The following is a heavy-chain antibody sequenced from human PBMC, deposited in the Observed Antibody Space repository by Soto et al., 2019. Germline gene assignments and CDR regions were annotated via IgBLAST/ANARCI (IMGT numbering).Heavy chain of an antibody. CDR3: ARGGMYYYDSSGYYVGGDY. CDR2: ISYDGSNK. V-gene: IGHV3-30-3*01. J-gene: IGHJ4*02. Sequence: QVQLVESGGGVVQPGRSLRLSCAASGFTFSSYAMHWVRQAPGKGLEWVAVISYDGSNKYYADSVKGRFTISRDNSKNTLYQQMNSLRAEDTAVYYCARGGMYYYDSSGYYVGGDYWGQGTLVTVSS. D-gene: IGHD3-22*01. CDR1: GFTFSSYA.